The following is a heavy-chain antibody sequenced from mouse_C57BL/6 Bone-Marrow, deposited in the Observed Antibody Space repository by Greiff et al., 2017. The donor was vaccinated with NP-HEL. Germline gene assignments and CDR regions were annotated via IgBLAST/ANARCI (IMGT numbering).Heavy chain of an antibody. Sequence: QVQLQQPGAELVKPGASVKLSCKASGYTFTSYWMHWGKQRPGQGLEWIGMIHPNSGSTNYNEKFKRKATLTVEKSSSTAYMQLSSLTSEDSAVYYCAREGYSNWYFDVWGTGTTVTFSS. CDR2: IHPNSGST. D-gene: IGHD2-12*01. J-gene: IGHJ1*03. CDR1: GYTFTSYW. V-gene: IGHV1-64*01. CDR3: AREGYSNWYFDV.